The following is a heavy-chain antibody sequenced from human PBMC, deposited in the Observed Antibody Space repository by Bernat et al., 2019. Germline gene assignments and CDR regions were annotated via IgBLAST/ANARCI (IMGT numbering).Heavy chain of an antibody. CDR2: IKSKTDGGTT. D-gene: IGHD2-8*01. CDR1: GFTFSNAW. V-gene: IGHV3-15*07. J-gene: IGHJ4*02. Sequence: EVQLVESGGGLVKPGGSLRLSCAASGFTFSNAWMNWVRQAPGKGLEWVGRIKSKTDGGTTDYAAPVKGRFTISRDDSKNTLYLQMNSLKTEDTAVYYCTTDRGFYGVCYRECLGFDYWGQGTLVTVSS. CDR3: TTDRGFYGVCYRECLGFDY.